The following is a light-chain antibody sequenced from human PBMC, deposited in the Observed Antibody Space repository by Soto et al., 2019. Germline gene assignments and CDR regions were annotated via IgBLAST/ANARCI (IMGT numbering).Light chain of an antibody. J-gene: IGLJ3*02. Sequence: QAVVTQEPSFSVSPGGTVTLTCGLSSGSVSTSYYPSWYQQTPGQAPRTLIYSTNTRSPGVPDRFSGSILGNKAALTITGAQADDESDYYCVLYMGSNWVFGGGTQLTVL. CDR3: VLYMGSNWV. CDR2: STN. CDR1: SGSVSTSYY. V-gene: IGLV8-61*01.